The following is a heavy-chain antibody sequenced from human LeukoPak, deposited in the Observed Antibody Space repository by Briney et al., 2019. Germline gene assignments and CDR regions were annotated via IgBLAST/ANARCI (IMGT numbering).Heavy chain of an antibody. CDR1: GGSFSGYY. CDR2: NNHSGST. CDR3: ARDFAFDI. J-gene: IGHJ3*02. Sequence: SETHSLTCAVYGGSFSGYYWSWIRQPPGKGLEWVGENNHSGSTNYNPSLKSRVTISVDTSKNQFSLKLSSVTAADTAVYYCARDFAFDIWGQGTLVPVSS. V-gene: IGHV4-34*01.